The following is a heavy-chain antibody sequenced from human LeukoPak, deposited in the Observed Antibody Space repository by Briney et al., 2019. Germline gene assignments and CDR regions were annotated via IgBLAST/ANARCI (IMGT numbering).Heavy chain of an antibody. CDR3: AKDLHLRYFDWLPGDSFDV. V-gene: IGHV3-23*01. CDR2: ISGSGGST. CDR1: GFTFDDYA. D-gene: IGHD3-9*01. Sequence: GGSLRLSCAASGFTFDDYAMHWVRQAPGKGLEWVSAISGSGGSTYYADSVKGRFTISRDNSKNTLSLQMNSLRAEDTAIYYCAKDLHLRYFDWLPGDSFDVWGQGTMVTVSS. J-gene: IGHJ3*01.